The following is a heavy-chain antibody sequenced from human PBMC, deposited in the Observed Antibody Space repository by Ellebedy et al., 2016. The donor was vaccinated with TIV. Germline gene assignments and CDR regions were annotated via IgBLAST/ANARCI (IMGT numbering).Heavy chain of an antibody. Sequence: MPSETLSLTCTVSGGSISSSSYYWGWIRQPPGKGLEWIGSIYYSGSTYYNPSLKSRVTISVDTSKNQFSLKLSSVTAADTAVYYCARQVEEVGSSSWPFFDYWGQGTLVTVSS. J-gene: IGHJ4*02. D-gene: IGHD6-13*01. CDR3: ARQVEEVGSSSWPFFDY. CDR2: IYYSGST. V-gene: IGHV4-39*01. CDR1: GGSISSSSYY.